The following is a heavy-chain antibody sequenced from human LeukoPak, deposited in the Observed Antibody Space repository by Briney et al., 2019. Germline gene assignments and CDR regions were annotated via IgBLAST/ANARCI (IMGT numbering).Heavy chain of an antibody. CDR3: ARAWYSGRGPTYNYFEY. J-gene: IGHJ4*02. CDR2: IYQSGST. CDR1: GYSISSGYF. D-gene: IGHD1-26*01. Sequence: ETLSLTCAVTGYSISSGYFWGWIRQPPGKGLEWIGSIYQSGSTYYNPSLKSRVTILVDTSKNQFSLKLRSVTAADTAVYYCARAWYSGRGPTYNYFEYWGQGALVTVSS. V-gene: IGHV4-38-2*01.